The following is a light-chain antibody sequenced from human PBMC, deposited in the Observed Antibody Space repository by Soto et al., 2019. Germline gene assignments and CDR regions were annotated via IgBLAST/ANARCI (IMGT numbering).Light chain of an antibody. Sequence: EIVLTQSPATLSLSPGERATLSCRASESVSSYLVWYQQKPGQAPRLLIYDASNRATVIPARFSVSGSGTPFTLAVRSLEPEDLAVYYGQQRSNWPFTFGPGTKVQIK. CDR3: QQRSNWPFT. J-gene: IGKJ3*01. CDR1: ESVSSY. CDR2: DAS. V-gene: IGKV3-11*01.